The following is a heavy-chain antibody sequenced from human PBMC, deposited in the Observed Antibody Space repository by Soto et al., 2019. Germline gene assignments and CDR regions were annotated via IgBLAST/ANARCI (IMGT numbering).Heavy chain of an antibody. CDR2: IIPIFGTA. CDR1: GGTFSSYA. Sequence: QVQLVQSGVEVKKPGSSVKVSCKASGGTFSSYAISWVRQAPGQGLEWMGGIIPIFGTANYAQKFQGRVTITADESTSTAYMELSSLRSEDTAVYYCASRQGSQNVDDYWFDPWGQGTLVTVSS. V-gene: IGHV1-69*01. CDR3: ASRQGSQNVDDYWFDP. J-gene: IGHJ5*02. D-gene: IGHD1-26*01.